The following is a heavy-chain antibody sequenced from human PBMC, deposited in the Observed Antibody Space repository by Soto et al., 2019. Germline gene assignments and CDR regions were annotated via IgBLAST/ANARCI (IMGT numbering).Heavy chain of an antibody. CDR3: ARGVGSGSYYNQYNWFDP. J-gene: IGHJ5*02. Sequence: SVKVSCKASGYTFTSYDINWVRQATGQGFEYLGWMNPNSGNTGYVKKFQGRVTMTRDTSMSTAYMELSSLRSDDTAVYYCARGVGSGSYYNQYNWFDPWGQGTLVTVSS. V-gene: IGHV1-8*01. CDR2: MNPNSGNT. D-gene: IGHD3-10*01. CDR1: GYTFTSYD.